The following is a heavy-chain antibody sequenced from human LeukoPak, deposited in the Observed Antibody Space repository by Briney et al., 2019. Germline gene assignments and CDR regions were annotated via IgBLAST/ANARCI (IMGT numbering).Heavy chain of an antibody. CDR3: ARGVRIVVVTAAGRFWFDP. V-gene: IGHV4-38-2*02. Sequence: SETLSLTCTVSGYSISNGFYWAWIRQPPGKGLEWIGSIYHSGTTNYNPSLKSRVTISVDTSKNQFSLKLSSVTAADTAVYYCARGVRIVVVTAAGRFWFDPWGQGTLVTVSS. D-gene: IGHD2-21*02. J-gene: IGHJ5*02. CDR2: IYHSGTT. CDR1: GYSISNGFY.